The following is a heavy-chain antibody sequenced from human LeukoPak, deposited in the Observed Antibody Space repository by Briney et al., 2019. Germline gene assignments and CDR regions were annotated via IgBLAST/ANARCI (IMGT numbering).Heavy chain of an antibody. CDR2: ISTGSTYI. CDR1: GFTFSSYN. Sequence: NTGGALRLSCAASGFTFSSYNMNSVRQAPGKGLEWDSSISTGSTYIYYVESVKGRFNSSRDNAKTSLYLQMSSLRAEDTAVYYCARVGPWVNPDYYYYYMDVWGKGTTVTVSS. V-gene: IGHV3-21*01. D-gene: IGHD1-14*01. CDR3: ARVGPWVNPDYYYYYMDV. J-gene: IGHJ6*03.